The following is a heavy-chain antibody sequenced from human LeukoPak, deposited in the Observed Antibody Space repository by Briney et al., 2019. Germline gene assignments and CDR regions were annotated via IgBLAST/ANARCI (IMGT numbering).Heavy chain of an antibody. CDR3: AKGYCSSTSCYPIDP. J-gene: IGHJ5*02. CDR1: GFTFSGYG. D-gene: IGHD2-2*01. Sequence: GGSLRLSCAASGFTFSGYGMHWVRQAPGKGLEWVAVISYDGSNKYYADSAKGRFTISRDNSKNTLHLQMNSLRGEDTAVYYCAKGYCSSTSCYPIDPWGQGTLVTVSS. V-gene: IGHV3-30*18. CDR2: ISYDGSNK.